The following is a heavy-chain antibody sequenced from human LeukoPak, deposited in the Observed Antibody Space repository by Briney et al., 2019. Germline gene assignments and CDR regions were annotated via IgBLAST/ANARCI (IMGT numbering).Heavy chain of an antibody. D-gene: IGHD5-24*01. CDR3: AKLGWLQLRNYDY. CDR1: GFTFSSYA. Sequence: PGGSLRLSSAASGFTFSSYAMSWVRQAPGKGLEWVSAISGSGGSTYYADSVKGRFTISRDNSKNTLYLQMNSLRAEDTAVYYCAKLGWLQLRNYDYWGQGTLVTVSS. CDR2: ISGSGGST. J-gene: IGHJ4*02. V-gene: IGHV3-23*01.